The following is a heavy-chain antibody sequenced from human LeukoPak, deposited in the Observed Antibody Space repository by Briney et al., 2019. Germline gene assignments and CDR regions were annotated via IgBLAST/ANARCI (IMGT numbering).Heavy chain of an antibody. CDR1: GFTFSSYA. CDR2: ISGSGGST. D-gene: IGHD6-13*01. CDR3: ASLSGQQLVLDY. Sequence: GGSLRLSCAASGFTFSSYAMSWVRQAPGKGLEWVSAISGSGGSTYYADSVKGRFTISRDNSKNTLYLQMNSLRAEDTAVYYCASLSGQQLVLDYWGQGTLVTVSS. J-gene: IGHJ4*02. V-gene: IGHV3-23*01.